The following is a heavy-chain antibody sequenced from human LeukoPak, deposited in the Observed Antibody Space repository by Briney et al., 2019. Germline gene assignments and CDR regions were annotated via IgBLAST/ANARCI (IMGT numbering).Heavy chain of an antibody. CDR3: ARDSGGSYVH. J-gene: IGHJ4*02. D-gene: IGHD1-26*01. CDR2: IYYSGST. Sequence: SETLSLTCVISGDSITPYYWSWVRQPPGKALEWIGYIYYSGSTEYNPSLKSRVTISVDTSKNQFSLKLSSVTAADTAVYYCARDSGGSYVHWGQGTLVTVSS. CDR1: GDSITPYY. V-gene: IGHV4-59*12.